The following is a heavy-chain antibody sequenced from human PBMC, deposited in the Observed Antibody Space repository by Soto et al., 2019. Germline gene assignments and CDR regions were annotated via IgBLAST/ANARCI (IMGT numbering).Heavy chain of an antibody. V-gene: IGHV3-30-3*01. Sequence: GGSLRLSCAASGFTFSGKSMHWVRQAPGKGLEWVALISPDGSQIFYADSVKGRFTISRDNSKNTLYLQMNSLRAEDTAVYYCAKDSRGWYYFDYWGQGTLVTVSS. CDR2: ISPDGSQI. CDR1: GFTFSGKS. J-gene: IGHJ4*02. D-gene: IGHD6-19*01. CDR3: AKDSRGWYYFDY.